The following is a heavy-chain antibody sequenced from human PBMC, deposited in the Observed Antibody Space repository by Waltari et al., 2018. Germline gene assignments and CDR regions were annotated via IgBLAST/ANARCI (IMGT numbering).Heavy chain of an antibody. Sequence: QVQLQESGPGLVKPSQTLSLTCTVSGGSISSGSYYWSWIRQPAGKGLEWIGYIYTSGSTNYNPSLKSRVTISGDTSKNQFSLKLSSVTAADTAVYYCARDRLYGYYYGMDVWGQGTTVTVSS. CDR1: GGSISSGSYY. J-gene: IGHJ6*02. V-gene: IGHV4-61*09. CDR3: ARDRLYGYYYGMDV. CDR2: IYTSGST. D-gene: IGHD3-10*01.